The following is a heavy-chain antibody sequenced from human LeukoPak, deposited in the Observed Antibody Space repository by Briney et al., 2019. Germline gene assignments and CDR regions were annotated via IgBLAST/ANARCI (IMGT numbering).Heavy chain of an antibody. CDR3: ARPDLSNTWYFFEH. J-gene: IGHJ4*02. CDR1: GFTFGNYW. V-gene: IGHV3-7*01. D-gene: IGHD6-13*01. Sequence: GGSLRLSCAASGFTFGNYWMTWVRQDPGKGLEWVANIKEHGNEKYYVDSVKGRFTISRDNAKNSVYLEMNSLRAEDTAVYYCARPDLSNTWYFFEHWGQGTLVTASS. CDR2: IKEHGNEK.